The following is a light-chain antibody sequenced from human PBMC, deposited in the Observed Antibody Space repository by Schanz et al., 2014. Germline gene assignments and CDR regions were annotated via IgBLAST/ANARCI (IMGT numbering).Light chain of an antibody. CDR3: CSYAGSSNWV. CDR2: DVS. CDR1: SSDVGGYNY. V-gene: IGLV2-11*01. Sequence: QSALTQPRSVSGSPGQSVTISCTGTSSDVGGYNYVSWYQQHPGKAPKLMIYDVSKRPSGVPDRFSGSKSGNTASLTISGLQAEDEADYYCCSYAGSSNWVFGGGTKLTV. J-gene: IGLJ3*02.